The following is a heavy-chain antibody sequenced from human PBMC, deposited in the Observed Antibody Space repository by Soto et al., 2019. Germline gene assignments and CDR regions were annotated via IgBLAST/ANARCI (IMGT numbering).Heavy chain of an antibody. D-gene: IGHD5-12*01. V-gene: IGHV5-51*01. CDR2: IYPGDSDT. J-gene: IGHJ4*02. CDR3: ARSLEWLRYGQFDY. Sequence: GESLKISCKASGYNFTSYSIGWVRQMPGKGLEWMGIIYPGDSDTRYSPSFQGQVTISADKSISTAFLQWSSLKASDTAMYYCARSLEWLRYGQFDYWGQGTLVTVSS. CDR1: GYNFTSYS.